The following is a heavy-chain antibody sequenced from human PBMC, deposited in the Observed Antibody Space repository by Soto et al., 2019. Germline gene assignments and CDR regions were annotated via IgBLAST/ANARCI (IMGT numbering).Heavy chain of an antibody. D-gene: IGHD4-4*01. CDR2: ISAYNGNT. Sequence: QVQLVQSGAEVKKPGASVKVSCKSSGYIFSDYGITWVRQAPGQGLAWMGWISAYNGNTDYAQKFQDRLTVATDTSTSTADMELRSLRSDDTALYYCARPVTSPDHLDIWGQGTMVTVSS. CDR3: ARPVTSPDHLDI. V-gene: IGHV1-18*01. J-gene: IGHJ3*02. CDR1: GYIFSDYG.